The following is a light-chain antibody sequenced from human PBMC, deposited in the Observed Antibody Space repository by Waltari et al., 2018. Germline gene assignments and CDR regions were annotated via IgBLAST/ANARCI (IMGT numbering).Light chain of an antibody. CDR3: MQGTHWPPMYS. CDR1: QSLVSSDDGYTY. Sequence: EIVMTQTPLSLSVTPGEPASIFCRSGQSLVSSDDGYTYLDWFLQRPGQSPRLLIHMLAYRAFGAPDRFSGSGSRSNFSLNISRVEAEDVGTYYCMQGTHWPPMYSFGQGTKLEIK. CDR2: MLA. V-gene: IGKV2-40*01. J-gene: IGKJ2*03.